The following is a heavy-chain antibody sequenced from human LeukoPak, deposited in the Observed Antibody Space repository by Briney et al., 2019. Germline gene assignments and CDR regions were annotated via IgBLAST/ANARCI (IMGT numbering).Heavy chain of an antibody. J-gene: IGHJ5*02. Sequence: GESLKISCKGSGYSFTSYWIGWVRQMPGKGLEWMGIIYPGDSDTRYSPSFQGQVTISADKSISTAYLQWSSLKASDTAMYYCARSEGYCSGGSCYSANWFDPWGQGTLATVSS. V-gene: IGHV5-51*01. CDR1: GYSFTSYW. CDR3: ARSEGYCSGGSCYSANWFDP. CDR2: IYPGDSDT. D-gene: IGHD2-15*01.